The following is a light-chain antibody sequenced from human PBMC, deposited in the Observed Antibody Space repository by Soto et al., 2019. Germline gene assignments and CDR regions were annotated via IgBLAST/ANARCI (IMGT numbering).Light chain of an antibody. CDR3: QQYDNWPPWT. CDR1: QSVSNN. V-gene: IGKV3D-15*01. Sequence: EIVLTQSPGTLSLSPGERATLSCRASQSVSNNYLAWYQQKPGQAPRLLIYDTSNRATGIPARFSGSGSGTEFTLTISSLQSEDFALYYCQQYDNWPPWTFGQGTKV. CDR2: DTS. J-gene: IGKJ1*01.